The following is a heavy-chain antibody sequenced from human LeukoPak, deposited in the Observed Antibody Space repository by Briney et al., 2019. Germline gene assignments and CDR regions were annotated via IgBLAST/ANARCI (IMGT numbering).Heavy chain of an antibody. Sequence: GSSVKVSCKASGGTFSSYAISWVRQAPGQGLEWMGWINTNTGNPTYAQGFTGRFVFSLDTSVSTAYLQISSLKAEDTAVYYCASALVYDCSSTSCYKRDYWGQGTLVTVSS. CDR2: INTNTGNP. CDR3: ASALVYDCSSTSCYKRDY. V-gene: IGHV7-4-1*02. CDR1: GGTFSSYA. J-gene: IGHJ4*02. D-gene: IGHD2-2*02.